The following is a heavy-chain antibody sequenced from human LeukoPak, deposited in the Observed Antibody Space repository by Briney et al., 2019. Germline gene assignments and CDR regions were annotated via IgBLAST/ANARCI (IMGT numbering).Heavy chain of an antibody. CDR2: ISGSGGST. CDR1: GCTFSSYA. V-gene: IGHV3-23*01. D-gene: IGHD3-3*01. Sequence: GGSLRLSCAASGCTFSSYAMSWVRQAQGKGLEWVSAISGSGGSTYYADSVKGRFTISRDNSKNTLYLQMNSLRAEDTAVYYCAKVLPNYYYGMDVWGQGTTVTVSS. J-gene: IGHJ6*02. CDR3: AKVLPNYYYGMDV.